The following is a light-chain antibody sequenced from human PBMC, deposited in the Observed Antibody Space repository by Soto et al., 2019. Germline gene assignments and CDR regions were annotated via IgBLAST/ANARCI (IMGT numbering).Light chain of an antibody. CDR2: AAS. CDR1: QSISNF. J-gene: IGKJ4*01. Sequence: DIQMTQSPSSLSASVGDRVTITCRASQSISNFLNWYQQKPGKAPKLLIYAASTLQSGVPSRFSGGGSGTDFTLTISSLQPEDFGTYYCQQSYTTPFTFSFGGATKVEIK. V-gene: IGKV1-39*01. CDR3: QQSYTTPFTFS.